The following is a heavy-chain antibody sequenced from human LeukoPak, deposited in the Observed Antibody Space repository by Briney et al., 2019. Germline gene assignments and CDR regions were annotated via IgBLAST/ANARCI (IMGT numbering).Heavy chain of an antibody. CDR2: ISGSGGST. CDR1: GFTFSSYA. Sequence: GGSLILSCAASGFTFSSYAMSLVRRAPGEGLKWVSGISGSGGSTYYADSAKGRFPVSRHNSKNTLYLQMNSLRAEDTAVYYCAKDPYNIAVANTNGWFDPWGQGTLVTVSS. CDR3: AKDPYNIAVANTNGWFDP. D-gene: IGHD6-19*01. V-gene: IGHV3-23*01. J-gene: IGHJ5*02.